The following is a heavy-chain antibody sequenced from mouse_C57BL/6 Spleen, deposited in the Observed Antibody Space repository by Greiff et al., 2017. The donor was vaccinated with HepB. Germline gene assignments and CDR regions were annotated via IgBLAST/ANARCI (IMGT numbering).Heavy chain of an antibody. J-gene: IGHJ4*01. CDR2: IDPSDSET. D-gene: IGHD2-2*01. Sequence: QVQLQQPGAELVRPGSSVKLSCKASGYTFTSYWMHWVKQRPIQGLEWIGNIDPSDSETHYNQKFKDKATLTVDKSSSTAYMHLRSLTSEDSAVYYCARGGYGAMDYWGQGTSVTVSS. CDR1: GYTFTSYW. CDR3: ARGGYGAMDY. V-gene: IGHV1-52*01.